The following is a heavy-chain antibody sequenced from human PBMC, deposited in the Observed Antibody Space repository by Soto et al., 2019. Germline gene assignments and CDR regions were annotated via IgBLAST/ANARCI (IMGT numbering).Heavy chain of an antibody. V-gene: IGHV3-74*01. CDR1: GFTFSSYW. Sequence: EVQLVESGGGLVQPGGSLRLSCAASGFTFSSYWMHWVRQAPGKGLVWVSRINSDGSSTSYADSVKGRFTISRDNAKNALYLQMNSLRAEDTAVYYCARGRLRDGYNYFDYWGQGTLVTVSS. CDR2: INSDGSST. D-gene: IGHD5-12*01. J-gene: IGHJ4*02. CDR3: ARGRLRDGYNYFDY.